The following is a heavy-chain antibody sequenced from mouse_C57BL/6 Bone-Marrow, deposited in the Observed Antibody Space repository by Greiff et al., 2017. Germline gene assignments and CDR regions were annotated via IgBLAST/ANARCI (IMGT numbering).Heavy chain of an antibody. CDR1: GFNIKDDY. J-gene: IGHJ2*01. CDR3: TTDGNYDD. CDR2: IDPENGDT. V-gene: IGHV14-4*01. Sequence: VQLKESGAELVRPGASVKLSCTASGFNIKDDYMHWVKQRPEQGLEWIGWIDPENGDTEYASKFQGKATRTADTSSNTAYLQLSSLTSEDTAVYYCTTDGNYDDWGQGTTLTVSA. D-gene: IGHD2-1*01.